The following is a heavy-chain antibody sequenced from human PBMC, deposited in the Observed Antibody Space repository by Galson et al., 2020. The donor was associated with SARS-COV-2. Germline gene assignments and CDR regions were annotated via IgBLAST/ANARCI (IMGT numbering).Heavy chain of an antibody. CDR2: IYYSGST. CDR3: ARHGGGYNFFDY. D-gene: IGHD5-12*01. Sequence: ETSETLSLTCTVSGGSMSSYYWSWIRQPPGKGLEWIGYIYYSGSTNYNPSLKSRVTISVDTSKNQFFLILSSVTAADTGVYYCARHGGGYNFFDYWGQGTLVTGSP. J-gene: IGHJ4*02. CDR1: GGSMSSYY. V-gene: IGHV4-59*08.